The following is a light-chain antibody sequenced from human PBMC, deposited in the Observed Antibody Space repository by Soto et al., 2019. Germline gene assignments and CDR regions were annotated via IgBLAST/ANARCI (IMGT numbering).Light chain of an antibody. CDR2: EAT. CDR3: QQANSFPIT. J-gene: IGKJ5*01. CDR1: QGPKF. Sequence: DIQMTQSPSAVSASVGDTVTITCRASQGPKFLAWYQQKPGKAPRLLIYEATNLQSGVPPRFSGSGSGTDFTLTISSLQPEDFATYFCQQANSFPITFGQGTRLEIK. V-gene: IGKV1-12*01.